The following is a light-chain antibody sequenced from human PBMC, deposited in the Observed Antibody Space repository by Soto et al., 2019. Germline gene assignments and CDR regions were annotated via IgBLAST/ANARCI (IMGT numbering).Light chain of an antibody. CDR3: CSYAGSSLYV. CDR2: EVS. Sequence: QSALTQPASVSGSPGQSITISCTGTSSDVGGYNYVSWYQQQSGKAPKLMIHEVSNRPSGVSNRFSGSKSGNTASLTISGLQAEDEADYYCCSYAGSSLYVFGTGTKVTVL. CDR1: SSDVGGYNY. V-gene: IGLV2-14*01. J-gene: IGLJ1*01.